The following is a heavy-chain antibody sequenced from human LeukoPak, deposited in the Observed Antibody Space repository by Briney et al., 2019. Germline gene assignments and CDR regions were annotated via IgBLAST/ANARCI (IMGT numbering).Heavy chain of an antibody. J-gene: IGHJ5*02. D-gene: IGHD3-16*02. CDR2: ISAYNGNT. Sequence: ASVKVSCKASGYTFTSYGISWVRQAPGQGLEWMGWISAYNGNTNYAQKFQGRVTITADESTSTAYMELSSLRSEDTAVYYCARDSSLRPNWFDPWGQGTLVTVSS. CDR3: ARDSSLRPNWFDP. V-gene: IGHV1-18*01. CDR1: GYTFTSYG.